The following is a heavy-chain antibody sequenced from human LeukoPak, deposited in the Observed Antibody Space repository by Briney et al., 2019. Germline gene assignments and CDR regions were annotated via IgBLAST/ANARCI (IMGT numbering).Heavy chain of an antibody. J-gene: IGHJ4*02. D-gene: IGHD3-22*01. CDR3: ARQRYYYDSSGYSALSYFDY. CDR1: GGSISSSSYY. CDR2: IYYSGST. Sequence: SEALSLTCTVSGGSISSSSYYWGWIRQPPGKGLEWIGSIYYSGSTYYNPSLKSRVTKSVDTSKNQFSLKLTSVTAADTAVYYCARQRYYYDSSGYSALSYFDYWGQGTLVTVSS. V-gene: IGHV4-39*01.